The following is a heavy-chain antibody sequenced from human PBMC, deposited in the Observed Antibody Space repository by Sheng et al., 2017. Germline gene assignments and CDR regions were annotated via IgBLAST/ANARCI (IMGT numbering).Heavy chain of an antibody. D-gene: IGHD4-4*01. CDR2: IYHSGST. CDR1: GASISSGGYS. CDR3: ARGHSNSTGGAFDI. J-gene: IGHJ3*02. V-gene: IGHV4-30-2*01. Sequence: QLQLQESGSGLVKPSQTLSLTCAVSGASISSGGYSWSWIRQPPGKGLEWIGYIYHSGSTYYNPSLKSRVTMSVDRSKNQFSLKLSSVTAADTAVYNCARGHSNSTGGAFDIVGPKGQWSPSLQ.